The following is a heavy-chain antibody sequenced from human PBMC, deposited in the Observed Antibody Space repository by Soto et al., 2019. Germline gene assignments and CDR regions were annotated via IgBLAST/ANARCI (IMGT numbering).Heavy chain of an antibody. J-gene: IGHJ5*02. D-gene: IGHD2-2*01. CDR1: GGSITSNW. Sequence: SETLSLTCTVSGGSITSNWWSWVRQPPGKGLEWIGEIHHSGSFNYNPSLRSRVTISIDKSKNQLSLKLTSVTAADTAVYYCARVPDRWGQGTLVTVSS. CDR2: IHHSGSF. CDR3: ARVPDR. V-gene: IGHV4-4*02.